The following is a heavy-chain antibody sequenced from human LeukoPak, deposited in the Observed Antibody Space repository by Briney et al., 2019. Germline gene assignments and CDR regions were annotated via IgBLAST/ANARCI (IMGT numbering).Heavy chain of an antibody. J-gene: IGHJ3*02. V-gene: IGHV4-59*08. CDR3: ARHASGFAFDI. D-gene: IGHD3-10*01. CDR1: GGSIGGYY. Sequence: SETLSLTCTASGGSIGGYYWSWIRQPPGKGLEWIGYISYSGSTNYNPSLKSRVTISVDTSKKQFSLKLSSVTAADPAVYYCARHASGFAFDIWGQGTIVTVSS. CDR2: ISYSGST.